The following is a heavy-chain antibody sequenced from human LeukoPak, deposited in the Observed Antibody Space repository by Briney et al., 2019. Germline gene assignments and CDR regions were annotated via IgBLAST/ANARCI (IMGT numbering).Heavy chain of an antibody. CDR3: ARAGYYYDSSGYYSTYYFDY. D-gene: IGHD3-22*01. CDR1: GYSISSGYY. J-gene: IGHJ4*02. V-gene: IGHV4-38-2*02. Sequence: SETLSLTCTVSGYSISSGYYWGWIRQPPGKGLEWIGSIYHSGSTYYNPSLKSRVTISVDTSKNQFSLKLSSVTAADTAVYYCARAGYYYDSSGYYSTYYFDYWGQGTLVTVSS. CDR2: IYHSGST.